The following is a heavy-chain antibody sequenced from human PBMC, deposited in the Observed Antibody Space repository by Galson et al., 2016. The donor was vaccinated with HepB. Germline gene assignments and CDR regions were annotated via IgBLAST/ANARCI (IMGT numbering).Heavy chain of an antibody. CDR2: ISGSGTST. CDR1: GFTFSSYA. D-gene: IGHD3-10*01. V-gene: IGHV3-23*01. CDR3: ARALPGLHAFDI. J-gene: IGHJ3*02. Sequence: TLRLSCAASGFTFSSYAMSWVRQAPGKGLKWVSAISGSGTSTYYADSVKGRFTISRDKSRNTLYLQMNSLRAEDTAVYYCARALPGLHAFDIWGQGTMVTVSS.